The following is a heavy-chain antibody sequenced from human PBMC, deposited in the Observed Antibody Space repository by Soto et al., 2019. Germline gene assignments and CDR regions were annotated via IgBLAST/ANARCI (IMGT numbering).Heavy chain of an antibody. D-gene: IGHD2-2*02. J-gene: IGHJ5*02. CDR1: GGSISSSSYY. CDR3: ARLEVVVPAAIRGTFHWFDP. V-gene: IGHV4-39*01. CDR2: IYYSGST. Sequence: SETLSLTCTVSGGSISSSSYYWGWIRQPPGKGLEGIGSIYYSGSTYYNPSLKSRVTISVDTSKNQFSLKLSSVTAADTAVYYCARLEVVVPAAIRGTFHWFDPWGQGTLVTVSS.